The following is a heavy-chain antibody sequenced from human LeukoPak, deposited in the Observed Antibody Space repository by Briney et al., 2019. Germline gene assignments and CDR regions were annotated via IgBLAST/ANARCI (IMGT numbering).Heavy chain of an antibody. CDR3: AKDPRIKTYYYDSSGYPNFDY. V-gene: IGHV3-23*01. Sequence: GGSPRLSCAASGFTFSSYAMSWVRQAPGEGLKWVSVISGRGGSTDYADSVKGRFTMHRDNSKNTLYLQMNSLRAEDTAVHYCAKDPRIKTYYYDSSGYPNFDYWGQGTLVTVSS. CDR2: ISGRGGST. CDR1: GFTFSSYA. J-gene: IGHJ4*02. D-gene: IGHD3-22*01.